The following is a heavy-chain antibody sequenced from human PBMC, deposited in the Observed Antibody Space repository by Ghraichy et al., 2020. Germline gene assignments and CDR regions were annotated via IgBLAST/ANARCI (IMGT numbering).Heavy chain of an antibody. CDR1: GFIFDDYA. V-gene: IGHV3-43*02. CDR3: ATGAYYYDSSGFYLTY. D-gene: IGHD3-22*01. CDR2: ISGDGGST. J-gene: IGHJ4*02. Sequence: GESLNISCSASGFIFDDYAMHWVRQAPGKGLEWVSLISGDGGSTYYADSVKGRFTISRDNSKNSLYLQMNSLRTEDTALYYCATGAYYYDSSGFYLTYWGQGTLVTVSS.